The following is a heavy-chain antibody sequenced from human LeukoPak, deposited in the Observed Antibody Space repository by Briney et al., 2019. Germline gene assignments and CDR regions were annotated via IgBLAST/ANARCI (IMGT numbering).Heavy chain of an antibody. Sequence: SVKVSCKASGYTFTGYYMHWVRQAPGQGLEWMGWINPNSGGTNYAQKFQGRGTMTRDTSISTAYMELSRLRSDDTAVYYCARENGDYWTRNYYYGMDVWGQGTTVTVSS. CDR2: INPNSGGT. V-gene: IGHV1-2*02. D-gene: IGHD4-17*01. CDR3: ARENGDYWTRNYYYGMDV. CDR1: GYTFTGYY. J-gene: IGHJ6*02.